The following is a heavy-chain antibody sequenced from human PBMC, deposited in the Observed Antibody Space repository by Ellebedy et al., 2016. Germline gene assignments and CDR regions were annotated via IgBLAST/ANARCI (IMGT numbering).Heavy chain of an antibody. Sequence: GGSLRLXXAVSGFTFSTYAMHWVRQGPGKGLEWMAVVSSDGRNKYYPDSVNGRFTISRDNSKNTVYLQMNSLRVEDSAVYYCARDGEIYYGSGRVRRMDVWGQGTTVTVSS. CDR1: GFTFSTYA. V-gene: IGHV3-30*01. D-gene: IGHD3-10*01. CDR3: ARDGEIYYGSGRVRRMDV. J-gene: IGHJ6*02. CDR2: VSSDGRNK.